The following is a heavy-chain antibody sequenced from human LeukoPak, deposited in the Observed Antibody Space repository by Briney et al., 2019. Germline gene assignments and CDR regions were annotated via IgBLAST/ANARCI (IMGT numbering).Heavy chain of an antibody. D-gene: IGHD2-15*01. V-gene: IGHV4-34*01. CDR3: ARGYCSGGSCYTNDY. CDR1: GGSFSGYY. J-gene: IGHJ4*02. CDR2: INHSGST. Sequence: SETLSLTCAVYGGSFSGYYWSWIRQPPGKGLEWIGEINHSGSTNYNPSLKSRVTISVDTSKNHFSLQLSSVTAADTAVYYCARGYCSGGSCYTNDYWGQGTLVTVSS.